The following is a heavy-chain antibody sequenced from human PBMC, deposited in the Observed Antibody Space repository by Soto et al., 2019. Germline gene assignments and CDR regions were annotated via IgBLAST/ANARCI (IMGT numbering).Heavy chain of an antibody. Sequence: GGSLRLSCAASGFTFRRHGMHWVRQAPGKGLEWLTIISYDGIQKFYTESVKGRFTITRDNSKNMVFLQMNSLRAEDTAVYYCAKDRDGYNYEASAFDIWGQGTMVTVSS. J-gene: IGHJ3*02. CDR1: GFTFRRHG. D-gene: IGHD5-12*01. CDR3: AKDRDGYNYEASAFDI. CDR2: ISYDGIQK. V-gene: IGHV3-30*18.